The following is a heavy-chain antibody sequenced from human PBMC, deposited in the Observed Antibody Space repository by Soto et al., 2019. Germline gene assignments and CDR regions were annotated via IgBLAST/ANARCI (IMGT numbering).Heavy chain of an antibody. J-gene: IGHJ4*02. CDR3: ARLGRDGYNFRFHY. V-gene: IGHV1-69*13. D-gene: IGHD5-12*01. Sequence: SVKVSCEASGGTFSSYAISWVRQAPGQGLEWMGGIIPIFGTANYAQKFQGRVTITADGSTSTAYMELSSLRSEDTAVYYCARLGRDGYNFRFHYWGQGTQVTV. CDR1: GGTFSSYA. CDR2: IIPIFGTA.